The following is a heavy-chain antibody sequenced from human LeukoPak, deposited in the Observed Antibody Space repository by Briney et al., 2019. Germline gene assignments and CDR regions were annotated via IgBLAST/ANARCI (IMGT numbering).Heavy chain of an antibody. CDR1: GFTFSTSW. V-gene: IGHV3-74*01. CDR3: VEGLGGSSDY. CDR2: INPDGSII. D-gene: IGHD2-15*01. Sequence: GGSLRLSRATSGFTFSTSWMHWVRQAPGKGLVWVSRINPDGSIINYADSVEGRFTISRDNAKNTVHLQMNSLRVEDTAVYFCVEGLGGSSDYWGQGTLVTVSS. J-gene: IGHJ4*02.